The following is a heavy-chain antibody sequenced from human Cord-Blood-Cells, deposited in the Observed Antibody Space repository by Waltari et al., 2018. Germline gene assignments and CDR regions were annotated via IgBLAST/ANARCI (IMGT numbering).Heavy chain of an antibody. CDR1: GYTLTELS. CDR2: FVPEDGQT. CDR3: ATAGHDAFDI. J-gene: IGHJ3*02. Sequence: QVQLVQSGAEVKKPGASVHVSCKVSGYTLTELSMHWVRKDPEKGLEWMGSFVPEDGQTIYAQQFQCRVTMTEDTSTDTAYMELSSLRSEDTAVYYCATAGHDAFDIWGQGTMVTVSS. V-gene: IGHV1-24*01.